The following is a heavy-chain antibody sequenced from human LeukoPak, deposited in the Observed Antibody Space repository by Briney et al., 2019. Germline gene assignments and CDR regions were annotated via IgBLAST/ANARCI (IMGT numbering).Heavy chain of an antibody. CDR1: GFTFSSYS. Sequence: PGGSLRLSCAASGFTFSSYSMNWVRQAPGKGLEWVSYITSSRTYIYYADSVKGRFTISRDNAKNSLYLQMNSLRAEDTAVYYCARGIAVAGPRYYYYYYMDVWGKGTTVTVSS. CDR3: ARGIAVAGPRYYYYYYMDV. CDR2: ITSSRTYI. D-gene: IGHD6-19*01. J-gene: IGHJ6*03. V-gene: IGHV3-21*01.